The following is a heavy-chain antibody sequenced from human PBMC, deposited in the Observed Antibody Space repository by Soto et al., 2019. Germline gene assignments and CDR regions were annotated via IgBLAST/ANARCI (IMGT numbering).Heavy chain of an antibody. CDR1: GYTFTSYD. CDR2: MNPNSGNT. J-gene: IGHJ4*02. CDR3: ARATKLYCSGGSCYLLDY. Sequence: QVQLVQSGAEVKKPGASVKVSCKASGYTFTSYDINWVRQATGQGLEWMGWMNPNSGNTGYAQKFQGRVTMTRNTFISTAYMELSSLGSEDTAVYYCARATKLYCSGGSCYLLDYWGQGTLVTVSS. D-gene: IGHD2-15*01. V-gene: IGHV1-8*01.